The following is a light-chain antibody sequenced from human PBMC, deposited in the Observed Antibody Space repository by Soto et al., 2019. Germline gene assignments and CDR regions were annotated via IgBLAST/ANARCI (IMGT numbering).Light chain of an antibody. Sequence: LVLTQSPSASASLGASVKLTCTLSSGHINYAIAWHQQQPEKGPRYLMKLNSDGSHSKGDGIPDRFSGSSSGAERYLTISSLQSEDEADYYCQTWGTGIGVFGGGTKLTVL. CDR1: SGHINYA. J-gene: IGLJ3*02. CDR3: QTWGTGIGV. CDR2: LNSDGSH. V-gene: IGLV4-69*01.